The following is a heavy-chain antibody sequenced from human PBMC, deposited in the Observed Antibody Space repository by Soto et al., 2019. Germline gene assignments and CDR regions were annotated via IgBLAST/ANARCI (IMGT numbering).Heavy chain of an antibody. CDR2: IYYRGNT. J-gene: IGHJ4*02. V-gene: IGHV4-39*01. CDR1: GDSINSDKYY. D-gene: IGHD3-9*01. Sequence: SETLSLTCSVSGDSINSDKYYWGWIRQPPGKGLEWIGSIYYRGNTYYNPSLQTRVTISLDKSKSQFSLRLNSVTAADSAVYFCARLEGLATISYYFDFLGQGAQVTVPQ. CDR3: ARLEGLATISYYFDF.